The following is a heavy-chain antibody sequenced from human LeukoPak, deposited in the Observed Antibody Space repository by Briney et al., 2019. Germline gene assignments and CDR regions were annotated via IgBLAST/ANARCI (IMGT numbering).Heavy chain of an antibody. J-gene: IGHJ4*02. V-gene: IGHV1-46*01. Sequence: ASVKVSCKASGYTFTSYYMHWVRQAPGQGLEWMGVINPSGGSTSYAQKFQGRVTMTRDMSTSTVYMELSSLRSEDTAVYYCARAPLHLSKYCSGGSCYVHFDYWGQGTLVTVSS. CDR2: INPSGGST. D-gene: IGHD2-15*01. CDR3: ARAPLHLSKYCSGGSCYVHFDY. CDR1: GYTFTSYY.